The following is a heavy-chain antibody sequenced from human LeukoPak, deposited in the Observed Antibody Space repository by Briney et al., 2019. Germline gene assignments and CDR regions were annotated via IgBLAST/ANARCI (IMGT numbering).Heavy chain of an antibody. CDR3: ARDGDYNDFWSGFAFDY. J-gene: IGHJ4*02. D-gene: IGHD3-3*01. CDR1: GGTFSSYA. V-gene: IGHV1-69*04. Sequence: SVKVSCKASGGTFSSYAISWVRQAPGQGLEWMGRIIPILGIANYAQKFQGGVTITADKSTSTAYMELSSLRSEDTAVYYCARDGDYNDFWSGFAFDYWGQGTLVTVSS. CDR2: IIPILGIA.